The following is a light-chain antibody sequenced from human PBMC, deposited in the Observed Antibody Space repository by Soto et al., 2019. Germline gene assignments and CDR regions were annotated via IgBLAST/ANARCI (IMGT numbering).Light chain of an antibody. J-gene: IGKJ5*01. Sequence: ENVLTQSPGTLTLSPGERATLSCRASQSVSSSDLAWYQQKPGQAPRLLIYGASSRATGIPDRFSGSGSGTDFTLTISSLEPEDFAVYYCQQRSNWPSITFGQGTRLEIK. CDR3: QQRSNWPSIT. CDR1: QSVSSSD. CDR2: GAS. V-gene: IGKV3D-20*02.